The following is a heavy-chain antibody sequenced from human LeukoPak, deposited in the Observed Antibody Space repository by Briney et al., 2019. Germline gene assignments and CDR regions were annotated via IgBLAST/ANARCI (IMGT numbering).Heavy chain of an antibody. CDR2: ISSSSSYI. V-gene: IGHV3-21*01. CDR3: ARDLAYGDDGL. D-gene: IGHD4-17*01. J-gene: IGHJ4*02. CDR1: GFTLSNCS. Sequence: GGSLRLSCAASGFTLSNCSMNWVRQAPGKGLEWVAFISSSSSYIFYADSLKGRFTISRDNAKNSLYLQMNSLRADDTAVYYCARDLAYGDDGLWGQGTLVTVCS.